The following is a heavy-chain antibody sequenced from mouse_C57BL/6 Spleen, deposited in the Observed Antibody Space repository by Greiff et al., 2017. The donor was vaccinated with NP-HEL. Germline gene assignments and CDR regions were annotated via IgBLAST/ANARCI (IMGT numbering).Heavy chain of an antibody. CDR2: ISDGGSYT. Sequence: EVQVVESGGGLVKPGGSLKLSCAASGFTFSSYAMSWVRQTPEKRLEWVATISDGGSYTYYPDNVKGRFTISRDNAKNNLYLQMSHLKSEDTAMYYCAREEGTDYFDYWGQGTTLTVSS. J-gene: IGHJ2*01. V-gene: IGHV5-4*01. CDR1: GFTFSSYA. CDR3: AREEGTDYFDY. D-gene: IGHD4-1*01.